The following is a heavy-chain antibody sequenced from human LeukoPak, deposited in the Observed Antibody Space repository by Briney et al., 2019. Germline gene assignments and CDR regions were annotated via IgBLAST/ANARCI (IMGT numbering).Heavy chain of an antibody. CDR1: GFTFSSYW. D-gene: IGHD4-17*01. Sequence: PGGSLRLSCAASGFTFSSYWMSWVRQAPGKGLEWVSVIYSGGSTYYADSVKGRFTISRGNSKNTLYLQMNSLRAEDTAVYYCARDSDGDYFDYWGQGTLVTVSS. CDR2: IYSGGST. J-gene: IGHJ4*02. CDR3: ARDSDGDYFDY. V-gene: IGHV3-53*01.